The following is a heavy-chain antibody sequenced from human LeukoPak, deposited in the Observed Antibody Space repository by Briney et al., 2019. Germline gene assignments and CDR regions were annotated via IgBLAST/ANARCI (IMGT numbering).Heavy chain of an antibody. CDR1: GGTFSSYA. J-gene: IGHJ4*02. CDR2: IIPIFGTA. CDR3: ARDGDCSSTSCQGDY. V-gene: IGHV1-69*13. Sequence: AVQVSCKASGGTFSSYAISWVRQAPGQGLEWMGGIIPIFGTANYAQKFQGRVTITADESTSTAYMALSSLRSEDTAVYYCARDGDCSSTSCQGDYWGQGTLVTVSS. D-gene: IGHD2-2*01.